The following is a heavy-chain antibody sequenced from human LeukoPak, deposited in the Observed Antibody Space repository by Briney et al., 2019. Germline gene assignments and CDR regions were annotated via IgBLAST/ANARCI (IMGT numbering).Heavy chain of an antibody. Sequence: SETLSLTCTVSGGSISSYYWSWIRQPPGKGLEWIGYIYYSGSTNYNPSLKSRVTISVDTSKNQFSLTLSSVTAADTAVYYCARGKGGVAPPFDYWGQGTLVTVSS. J-gene: IGHJ4*02. V-gene: IGHV4-59*08. CDR1: GGSISSYY. CDR2: IYYSGST. CDR3: ARGKGGVAPPFDY. D-gene: IGHD3-3*01.